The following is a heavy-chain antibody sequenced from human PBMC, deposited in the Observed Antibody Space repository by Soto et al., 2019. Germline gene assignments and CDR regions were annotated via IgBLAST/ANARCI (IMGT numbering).Heavy chain of an antibody. CDR1: GFTFSSYG. D-gene: IGHD2-8*01. V-gene: IGHV3-33*01. CDR2: IWYDGSNK. J-gene: IGHJ4*02. CDR3: ARDGDCTNSVCYTLLLDY. Sequence: QVQLVESGGGVVQPGRSLRLSCAASGFTFSSYGMHWVRQAPGKGLEWVAVIWYDGSNKYYADSVKGRFTISRDNSKNTLYLQMNSLRAEDTAVYYCARDGDCTNSVCYTLLLDYWGQGTLVTVSS.